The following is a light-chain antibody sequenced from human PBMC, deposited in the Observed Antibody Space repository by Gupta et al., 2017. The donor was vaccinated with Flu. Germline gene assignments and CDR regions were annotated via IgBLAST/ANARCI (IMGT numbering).Light chain of an antibody. J-gene: IGLJ3*02. V-gene: IGLV7-46*01. Sequence: QAVVTQEPSLTVSHGGPVTLTCGSSTGAVTSGHYPYWFQLKPGQAPRTLIYDRSHKDSETPARFSGSLLAGKAVLTLSGALPEDEADYYCLLSHSGTWVFGGGTKLTVL. CDR3: LLSHSGTWV. CDR2: DRS. CDR1: TGAVTSGHY.